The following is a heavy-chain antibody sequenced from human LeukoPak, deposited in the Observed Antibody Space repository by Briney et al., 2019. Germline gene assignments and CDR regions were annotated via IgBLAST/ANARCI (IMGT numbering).Heavy chain of an antibody. J-gene: IGHJ5*02. CDR2: ISGSGGST. Sequence: GGSLRPSCAASGFTFSSYAMSWVRQTPGKGLEWVSAISGSGGSTYYADSVKGRFTISRDNSKNTLYLQMNSLRAEDTAVYYCAKVGIVVVVAATRFGWFDPWGQGTLVTVSS. V-gene: IGHV3-23*01. CDR1: GFTFSSYA. CDR3: AKVGIVVVVAATRFGWFDP. D-gene: IGHD2-15*01.